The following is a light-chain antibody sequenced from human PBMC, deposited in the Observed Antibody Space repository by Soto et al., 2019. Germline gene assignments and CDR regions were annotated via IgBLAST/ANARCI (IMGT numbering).Light chain of an antibody. CDR1: NAGSKN. Sequence: SYELTQPLSVSVALGQTARITCGGNNAGSKNVYWYQQKPGQAPVLVIYRDRNRPSGIPERLSGSNSGNTATLTISGAQAGDEADYYCQVWDSTTVVFGGGTKVTVL. V-gene: IGLV3-9*01. CDR2: RDR. CDR3: QVWDSTTVV. J-gene: IGLJ2*01.